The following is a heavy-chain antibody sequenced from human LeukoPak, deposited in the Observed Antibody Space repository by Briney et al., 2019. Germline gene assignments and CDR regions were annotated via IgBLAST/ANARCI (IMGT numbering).Heavy chain of an antibody. CDR3: ARGCSGGSCYPGYDAFDI. CDR1: GGSISSYY. J-gene: IGHJ3*02. V-gene: IGHV4-59*01. CDR2: IYYSGST. Sequence: SETLSLTCTVSGGSISSYYWSWIRQPPGKGLEWIGYIYYSGSTNYNPSLKSRVTISVDTSKNQFSLKLSSVTAADTAVYYCARGCSGGSCYPGYDAFDIWGQGTMVTVSS. D-gene: IGHD2-15*01.